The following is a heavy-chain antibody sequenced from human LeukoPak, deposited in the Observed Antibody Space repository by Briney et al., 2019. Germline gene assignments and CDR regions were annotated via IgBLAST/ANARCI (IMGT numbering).Heavy chain of an antibody. V-gene: IGHV4-4*07. CDR3: ARGRFDFWSGYYLDY. D-gene: IGHD3-3*01. CDR1: GGSISSYY. Sequence: SETLSLTCTVSGGSISSYYWSWIRQPAGKGLEWIGRIYTSGSTNYNPSLKSRVTMSVDTSKNQFSLKLSSVTAADTAVYYCARGRFDFWSGYYLDYWGQGTLVTVSS. CDR2: IYTSGST. J-gene: IGHJ4*02.